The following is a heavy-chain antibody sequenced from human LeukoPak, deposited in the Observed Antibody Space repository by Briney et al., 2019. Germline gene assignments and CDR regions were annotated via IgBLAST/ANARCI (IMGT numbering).Heavy chain of an antibody. D-gene: IGHD6-6*01. CDR3: ARSSYSSSSSV. CDR1: GFTFSSYS. J-gene: IGHJ3*01. CDR2: ISSSTSYI. V-gene: IGHV3-21*01. Sequence: GGSLRLSCAASGFTFSSYSMNWIRQAPGKGLEWVSSISSSTSYIYYADSVKGRFTISKDNAKNSLYLQMNSLRAEDTAVYYCARSSYSSSSSVWGQGTMVTVSS.